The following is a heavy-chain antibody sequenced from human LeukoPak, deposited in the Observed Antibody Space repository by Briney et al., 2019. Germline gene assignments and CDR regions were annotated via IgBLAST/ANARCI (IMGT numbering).Heavy chain of an antibody. CDR2: INHSGST. CDR1: GGSISSSSYY. V-gene: IGHV4-39*07. J-gene: IGHJ4*02. Sequence: SETLSLTCTVSGGSISSSSYYWGWTRQPPGKGLEWIGEINHSGSTNYNPSLKSRVTISVDTSKNQFSLKLSSVTAADTAVYYCARKKVLRYFDWLFRDGVATNAYIDYWGQGTLVTVSS. CDR3: ARKKVLRYFDWLFRDGVATNAYIDY. D-gene: IGHD3-9*01.